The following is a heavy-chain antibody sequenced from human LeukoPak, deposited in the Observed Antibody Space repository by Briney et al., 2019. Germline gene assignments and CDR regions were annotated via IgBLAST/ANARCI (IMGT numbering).Heavy chain of an antibody. CDR2: MNPNNYNT. J-gene: IGHJ4*02. V-gene: IGHV1-8*01. CDR3: ARGRLVKPSPLLH. CDR1: GYTFINYD. Sequence: ASVKVSCKASGYTFINYDISWVRQVAGQGLEWMGWMNPNNYNTGYAQKFQGRVTMTRDTSISTAYLELSSLTSEDTAVYYCARGRLVKPSPLLHWGQGALVTVSS.